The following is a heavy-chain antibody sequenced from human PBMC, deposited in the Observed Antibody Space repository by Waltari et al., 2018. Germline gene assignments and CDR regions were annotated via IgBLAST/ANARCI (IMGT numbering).Heavy chain of an antibody. J-gene: IGHJ6*02. CDR3: AREVRAYGLDV. CDR1: GGTFSRYT. V-gene: IGHV1-69*10. D-gene: IGHD3-10*01. CDR2: ITPILDTS. Sequence: QVQLVQSGAEVKKPGSSVKVSCTDSGGTFSRYTINWVRQAPGQGLEYLGAITPILDTSEYAQKFQGRVTITADKSTTTTYMELRSLTSEDTAVYYCAREVRAYGLDVWGQGTRVTVSS.